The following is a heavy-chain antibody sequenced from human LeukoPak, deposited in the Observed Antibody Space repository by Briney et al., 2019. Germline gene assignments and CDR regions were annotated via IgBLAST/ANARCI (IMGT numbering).Heavy chain of an antibody. D-gene: IGHD2-15*01. V-gene: IGHV3-23*01. Sequence: PGGSLRLSCAASGFTFSSYGMSWVRQAPGKGLEWVSTISNSGGSTFYGDSVKGRFTSSRDNSKNTLYLQMTSLRAEDTAVYYCAKDPCSGGSCYSADYWGQGTLVTVSS. J-gene: IGHJ4*02. CDR2: ISNSGGST. CDR1: GFTFSSYG. CDR3: AKDPCSGGSCYSADY.